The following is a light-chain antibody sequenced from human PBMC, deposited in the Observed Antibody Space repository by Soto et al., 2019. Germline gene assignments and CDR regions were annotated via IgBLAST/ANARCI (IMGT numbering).Light chain of an antibody. J-gene: IGLJ1*01. CDR1: SSDVGGYNY. CDR2: EVS. Sequence: QSALTQPASVSGSPGQSITISCTGTSSDVGGYNYVSWYQQHPGKAPKLMIYEVSNRPSGVSYRFSGSKSGNTASLTISGLQAEDEADYYCCSYAGSSTIFGTGTKVTVL. V-gene: IGLV2-14*01. CDR3: CSYAGSSTI.